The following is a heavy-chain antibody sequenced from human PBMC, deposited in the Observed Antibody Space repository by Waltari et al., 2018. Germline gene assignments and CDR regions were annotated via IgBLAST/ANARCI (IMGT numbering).Heavy chain of an antibody. V-gene: IGHV4-31*01. CDR3: ARGTGNWNELPEWFDP. Sequence: QVQLQESGPGLVKPSQTLSLTCTVSGGPISSGGYYWSWIRQPPGKGLGWIGYIYYSGSTYYNPSLKSLVTISVDTSKNQFSLKLSSVTAADTAVYYCARGTGNWNELPEWFDPWGQGTLVTVSS. D-gene: IGHD1-1*01. J-gene: IGHJ5*02. CDR1: GGPISSGGYY. CDR2: IYYSGST.